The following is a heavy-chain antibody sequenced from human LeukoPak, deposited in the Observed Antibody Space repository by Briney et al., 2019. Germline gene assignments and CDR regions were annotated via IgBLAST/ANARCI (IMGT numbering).Heavy chain of an antibody. V-gene: IGHV3-23*01. CDR1: GVSFSGYD. J-gene: IGHJ4*02. D-gene: IGHD1/OR15-1a*01. Sequence: PWASLCLSCAAYGVSFSGYDMIWVRQIPGKGLEGLEGVYSISGSGSSTSYTDSVKGSFTASRDNSKNTLYPQMDSLRAEDTAAYYCARDGETARTADYWGQGTLVTVSS. CDR3: ARDGETARTADY. CDR2: ISGSGSST.